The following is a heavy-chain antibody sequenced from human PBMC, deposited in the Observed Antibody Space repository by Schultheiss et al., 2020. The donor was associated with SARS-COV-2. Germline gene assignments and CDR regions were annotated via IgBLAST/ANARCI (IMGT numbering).Heavy chain of an antibody. V-gene: IGHV1-18*01. J-gene: IGHJ6*02. Sequence: GESLKISCKASGGTFSSYAISWVRQAPGQGLEWMGWINPNSGNTNYAQKLQGRVTMTTDTSTSTAYMELRSLRSDDTAVYYCARGRIVGPYRSLYGMDVWGQGTTVTVSS. CDR3: ARGRIVGPYRSLYGMDV. CDR1: GGTFSSYA. D-gene: IGHD1-26*01. CDR2: INPNSGNT.